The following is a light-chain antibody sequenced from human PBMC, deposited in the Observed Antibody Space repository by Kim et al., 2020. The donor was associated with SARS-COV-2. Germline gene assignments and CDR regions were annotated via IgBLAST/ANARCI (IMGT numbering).Light chain of an antibody. CDR1: QSISSY. CDR3: QPSYSTPLT. Sequence: DIQMTQSPSSLSASVGDRVTITCRASQSISSYLNWYQQKPGKAPKLLIYAASSLQSGVPSRFSGSGSGTDFTLTISSLQPEDFATYYCQPSYSTPLTFGPGTRLEIK. V-gene: IGKV1-39*01. J-gene: IGKJ5*01. CDR2: AAS.